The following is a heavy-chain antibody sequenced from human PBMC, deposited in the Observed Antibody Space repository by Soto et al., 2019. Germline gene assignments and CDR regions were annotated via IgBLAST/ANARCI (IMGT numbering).Heavy chain of an antibody. CDR2: ISAYNGNT. Sequence: ASVKVSCKASGYTFTSYGISWVRQAPGQGLEWMGWISAYNGNTNYAQKLQGRVTMTTDTSTSTAYMELRSLRSDDTAVYYCARIASSYGGSGYPDYWGQGTLVTVSS. D-gene: IGHD3-22*01. CDR3: ARIASSYGGSGYPDY. CDR1: GYTFTSYG. J-gene: IGHJ4*02. V-gene: IGHV1-18*01.